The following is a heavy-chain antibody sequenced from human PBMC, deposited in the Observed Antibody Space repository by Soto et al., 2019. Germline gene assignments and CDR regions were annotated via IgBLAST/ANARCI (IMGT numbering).Heavy chain of an antibody. CDR3: TRDASRDSSARGWFNP. Sequence: GGSLRLSCAASGFTFRSLTMNWVRQAPGKGLEWVSTISSNSAYIYYTDALRGRFTISRDNAKNSLHLQMNSLRAEDTAVYYCTRDASRDSSARGWFNPWGPGTLVTVSS. V-gene: IGHV3-21*01. CDR1: GFTFRSLT. J-gene: IGHJ5*02. D-gene: IGHD6-13*01. CDR2: ISSNSAYI.